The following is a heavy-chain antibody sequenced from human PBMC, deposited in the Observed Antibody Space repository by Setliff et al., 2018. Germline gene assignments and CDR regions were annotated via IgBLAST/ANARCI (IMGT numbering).Heavy chain of an antibody. CDR2: IIPMFGTT. Sequence: SVKVSCKASGGTFSSYAIDWVRQAPGQGLEWMGGIIPMFGTTNYAQRFRGRVTITADESTTTAYLELSSLRSEDTAVYYCARDFSTPHFGVARGSYYYYYMDVWGKGTTVTVSS. J-gene: IGHJ6*03. CDR3: ARDFSTPHFGVARGSYYYYYMDV. V-gene: IGHV1-69*13. CDR1: GGTFSSYA. D-gene: IGHD3-3*01.